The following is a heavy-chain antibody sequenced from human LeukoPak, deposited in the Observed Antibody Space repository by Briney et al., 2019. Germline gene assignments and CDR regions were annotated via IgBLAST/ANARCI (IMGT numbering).Heavy chain of an antibody. J-gene: IGHJ6*03. D-gene: IGHD3-3*01. CDR2: IYYSGST. CDR3: ARDRDYDFWSGPLWGYYYMDV. V-gene: IGHV4-39*07. Sequence: PSETLSLTCTVSGGSISSSSYYWGWIRQPPGKGLEWIGSIYYSGSTYYNPSLKSRVTISVDTSKNQFSLKLSSVTAADTAVYYCARDRDYDFWSGPLWGYYYMDVWGKGTTVTVSS. CDR1: GGSISSSSYY.